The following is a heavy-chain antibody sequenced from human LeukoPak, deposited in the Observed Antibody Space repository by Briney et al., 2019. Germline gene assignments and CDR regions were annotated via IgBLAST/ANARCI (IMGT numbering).Heavy chain of an antibody. V-gene: IGHV3-7*01. J-gene: IGHJ4*02. CDR2: IKQDGSEK. Sequence: PGGSLRLSCAASGFTFSSYWMSWVRQAPGKGLEWVANIKQDGSEKYYVDSVKGRFTISRDNAKNSLYLQMNSLRAEDTAVYYCARDLDYGDYAESYWGQGTLVTVSS. D-gene: IGHD4-17*01. CDR3: ARDLDYGDYAESY. CDR1: GFTFSSYW.